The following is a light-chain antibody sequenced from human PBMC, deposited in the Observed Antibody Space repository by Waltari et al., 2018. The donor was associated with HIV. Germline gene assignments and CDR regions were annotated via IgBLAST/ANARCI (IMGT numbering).Light chain of an antibody. CDR2: LGS. V-gene: IGKV2-28*01. CDR3: MQGLQTPYT. J-gene: IGKJ2*01. Sequence: VVTQSPLSLPVPAGEPASISCTSSQSLLHRNGNTFFPGYLQKPGQSPQPLIYLGSKRASGGPDRFSGSKSGTEFTLKISRVEAEDVGIDYCMQGLQTPYTFGQGTKLEIK. CDR1: QSLLHRNGNTF.